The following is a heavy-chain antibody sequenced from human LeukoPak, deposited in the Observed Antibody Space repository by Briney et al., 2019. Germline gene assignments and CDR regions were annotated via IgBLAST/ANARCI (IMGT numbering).Heavy chain of an antibody. D-gene: IGHD6-13*01. V-gene: IGHV3-21*01. CDR1: GFTFSTYS. J-gene: IGHJ4*02. CDR3: TTEGYSTHDY. Sequence: GGSLRLSCAASGFTFSTYSMNWVRQAPGKGLEWVSSISSSSGYIYYADSVKGRFTISRDNAKNSLYLQMNSLRAEDTAVYYCTTEGYSTHDYWGQGTLVTVSS. CDR2: ISSSSGYI.